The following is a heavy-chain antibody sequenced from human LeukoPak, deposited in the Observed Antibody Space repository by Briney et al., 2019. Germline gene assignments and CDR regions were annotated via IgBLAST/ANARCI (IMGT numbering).Heavy chain of an antibody. CDR1: GFTFSGSA. CDR3: VGGPGSSWYQADY. CDR2: IRSKANSYAT. J-gene: IGHJ4*02. D-gene: IGHD6-13*01. Sequence: PGGSLRLSCAASGFTFSGSAMHWVRQASGKGLEWVGRIRSKANSYATAYAASVKGRFTISRDDSKNTLYLQMNSLRAEDTAVYYCVGGPGSSWYQADYWGQGTLVTVSS. V-gene: IGHV3-73*01.